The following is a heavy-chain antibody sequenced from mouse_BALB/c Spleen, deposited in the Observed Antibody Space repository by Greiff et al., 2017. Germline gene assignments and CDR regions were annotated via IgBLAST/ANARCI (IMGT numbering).Heavy chain of an antibody. Sequence: QVQLQQSGAELVRPGVSVKISCKGSGYTFTDYAMHWVKQSHAKSLEWIGVISTYYGDASYNQKFKGKATMTVDKSSSTAYMELARLTSEDSAIYYCAREGGRYCYYHSYYAMDYWGQGTSVTVSS. CDR2: ISTYYGDA. CDR1: GYTFTDYA. V-gene: IGHV1S137*01. CDR3: AREGGRYCYYHSYYAMDY. J-gene: IGHJ4*01. D-gene: IGHD2-12*01.